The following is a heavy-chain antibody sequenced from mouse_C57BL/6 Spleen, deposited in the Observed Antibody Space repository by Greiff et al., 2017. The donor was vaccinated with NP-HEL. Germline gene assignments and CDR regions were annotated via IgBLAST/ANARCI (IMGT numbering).Heavy chain of an antibody. V-gene: IGHV1-72*01. Sequence: QVQLQQPGAELVKPGASVKLSCKASGYTFTSYWMHWVKQRPGRGLEWIGRIDPTRGGTKYNEKFKSKAPLTVDKPSSTAFMQLSSLSAEYSAFYYCARSAYGNSPWFAYWGQGTLVTVSA. CDR3: ARSAYGNSPWFAY. CDR1: GYTFTSYW. J-gene: IGHJ3*01. D-gene: IGHD1-1*01. CDR2: IDPTRGGT.